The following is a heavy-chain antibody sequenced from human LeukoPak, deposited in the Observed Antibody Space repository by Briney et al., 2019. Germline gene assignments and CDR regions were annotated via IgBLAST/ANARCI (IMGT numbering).Heavy chain of an antibody. V-gene: IGHV4-59*01. Sequence: SETLSLTCTVSGGSISTYYWNWMRQSPGKGLEWIGYVYYGESTNYNPSLKSRVTISVDTSKNQVSLNLSSVTAADTAVYYCASMQWQRYYLDYWGQGTLVTVSS. J-gene: IGHJ4*02. CDR1: GGSISTYY. D-gene: IGHD5-12*01. CDR2: VYYGEST. CDR3: ASMQWQRYYLDY.